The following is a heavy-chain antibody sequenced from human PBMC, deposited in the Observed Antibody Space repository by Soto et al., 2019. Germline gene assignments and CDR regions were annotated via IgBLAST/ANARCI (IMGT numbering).Heavy chain of an antibody. CDR1: GYTFTSYA. J-gene: IGHJ6*02. D-gene: IGHD5-12*01. CDR3: ARDGVVDTITDYYYGMDG. CDR2: INAGNGNT. V-gene: IGHV1-3*05. Sequence: QVQLVQSGAEEKKPGASVKVSCKASGYTFTSYAMHWVRQAPGQRLEWMGWINAGNGNTKYSQKFQGRVTITRDTSASTAYMELSSLRSEDTAVYYCARDGVVDTITDYYYGMDGWGQGTTVTVSS.